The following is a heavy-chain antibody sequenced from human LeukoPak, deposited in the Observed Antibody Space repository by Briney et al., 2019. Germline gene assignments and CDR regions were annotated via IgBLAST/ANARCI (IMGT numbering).Heavy chain of an antibody. V-gene: IGHV3-30*18. Sequence: GGPLRLSCAASGFTFSSYGMHWVRQAPGKGLEWVAVISYDGSNKYYADSVKGRFTISRDNSKNTLYLQMNSLRAEDTAVYYCAKVDRGLELRAPPVYWGQGTLVTVSS. D-gene: IGHD1-7*01. CDR1: GFTFSSYG. CDR2: ISYDGSNK. CDR3: AKVDRGLELRAPPVY. J-gene: IGHJ4*02.